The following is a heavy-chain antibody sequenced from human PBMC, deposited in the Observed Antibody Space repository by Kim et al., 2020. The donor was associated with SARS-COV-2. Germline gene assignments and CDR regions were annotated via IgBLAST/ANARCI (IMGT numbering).Heavy chain of an antibody. Sequence: GGSLRLSCVGSGFRFDHYAAHWVRQVPGKGLEWVALISGDGGRRWYGDSVKGRFTVSRDNRKNSLYLQMNSLRNEDTALYYCAKDKSGKSDYYRDYYYYMDVWGKGTTVTVAS. J-gene: IGHJ6*03. CDR2: ISGDGGRR. CDR3: AKDKSGKSDYYRDYYYYMDV. V-gene: IGHV3-43*02. CDR1: GFRFDHYA. D-gene: IGHD3-3*01.